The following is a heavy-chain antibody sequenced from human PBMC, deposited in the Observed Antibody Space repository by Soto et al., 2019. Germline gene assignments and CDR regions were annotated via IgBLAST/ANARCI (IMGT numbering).Heavy chain of an antibody. D-gene: IGHD3-3*01. CDR1: GGSFSGYY. J-gene: IGHJ4*02. V-gene: IGHV4-34*01. CDR2: INHSGST. CDR3: ARGPSNYDFWSGYLSALFDY. Sequence: PSETLSLTCAVYGGSFSGYYWSWIRQPPGKGLEWIGEINHSGSTNYNPSLKSRVTISVDTSKNQFSLKLSSVTAADTAVYYCARGPSNYDFWSGYLSALFDYWGQGTLVTVSS.